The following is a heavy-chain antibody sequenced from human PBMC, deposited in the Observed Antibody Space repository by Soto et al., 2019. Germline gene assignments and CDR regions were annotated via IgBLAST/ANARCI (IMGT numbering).Heavy chain of an antibody. CDR2: IIPIFGTA. J-gene: IGHJ6*02. V-gene: IGHV1-69*12. D-gene: IGHD5-18*01. CDR1: GGTFSSYA. Sequence: QVQLVQSGAEVKKPGSSVKVSCKASGGTFSSYAISWVRQAPGQGLEWMGGIIPIFGTANYAQKFQGRVTITADESTSTAYMELSSLRSEDTAVYYCAILPVDTAMADYYYYGMDVWGQGTTVTVSS. CDR3: AILPVDTAMADYYYYGMDV.